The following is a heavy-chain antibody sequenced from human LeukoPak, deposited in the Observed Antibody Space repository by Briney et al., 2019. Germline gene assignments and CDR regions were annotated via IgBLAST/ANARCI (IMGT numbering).Heavy chain of an antibody. D-gene: IGHD4-23*01. CDR3: ARFLGVVKGSPYYFDY. CDR1: GVSVSSGSYF. V-gene: IGHV4-61*01. J-gene: IGHJ4*02. Sequence: SETLSLTCTVSGVSVSSGSYFWSWIRQPPGEGPQWIGYIYHDGSTNYSPSLRSRVSISVDTSKNQFSLKLSSVTTADTAVYFCARFLGVVKGSPYYFDYWGQGTLVTVSS. CDR2: IYHDGST.